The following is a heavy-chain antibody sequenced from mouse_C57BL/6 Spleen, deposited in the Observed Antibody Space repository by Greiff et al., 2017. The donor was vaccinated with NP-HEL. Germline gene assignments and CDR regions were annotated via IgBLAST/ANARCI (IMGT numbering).Heavy chain of an antibody. D-gene: IGHD1-1*01. CDR2: IDPEDGET. CDR3: ASSFITTVVATGGAMDY. CDR1: GFNIKDYY. Sequence: VQLKQSGAELVKPGASVKLSCTASGFNIKDYYMHWVKQRTEQGLEWIGRIDPEDGETKYAPKFQGKATITADTSSNTAYLQLSSLTSEDTAVYYCASSFITTVVATGGAMDYWGQGTSVTVSS. V-gene: IGHV14-2*01. J-gene: IGHJ4*01.